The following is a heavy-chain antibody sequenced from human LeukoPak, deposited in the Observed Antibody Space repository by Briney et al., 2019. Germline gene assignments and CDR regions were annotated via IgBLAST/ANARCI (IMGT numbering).Heavy chain of an antibody. V-gene: IGHV1-69*13. D-gene: IGHD4-11*01. CDR2: IIPIFGTA. CDR1: GGTFSSYA. CDR3: AREGLRGVYSNYFDY. Sequence: GSSVKVSCKASGGTFSSYAISWVRQAPGQGREWMGGIIPIFGTANYAQRFQGRVTITADESTSTAYMELSSLRSEDTAVYYCAREGLRGVYSNYFDYWGQGTLVTVSS. J-gene: IGHJ4*02.